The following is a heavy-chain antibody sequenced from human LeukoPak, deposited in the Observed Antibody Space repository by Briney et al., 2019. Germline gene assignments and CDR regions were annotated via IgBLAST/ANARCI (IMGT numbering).Heavy chain of an antibody. J-gene: IGHJ4*02. V-gene: IGHV3-23*01. Sequence: GGSLRLSCADSGFTFSSYAMSGVRQAPGKGLEWVSAISGSGGSTYYADSVKGRFTISRDNSKNTLYLQMNSLRAEDTAVYYCAKESTWGVVVIAIPSYFDYWGQGTLVTVSS. D-gene: IGHD2-21*01. CDR1: GFTFSSYA. CDR2: ISGSGGST. CDR3: AKESTWGVVVIAIPSYFDY.